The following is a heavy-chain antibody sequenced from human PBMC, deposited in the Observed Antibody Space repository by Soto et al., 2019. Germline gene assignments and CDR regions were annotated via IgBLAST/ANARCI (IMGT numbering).Heavy chain of an antibody. CDR1: GGSISSSDYY. CDR2: IYYSGST. D-gene: IGHD6-6*01. Sequence: PSETLSLTCTVSGGSISSSDYYWRWIRQPPGKGLEWIGYIYYSGSTYYSPSLKSRVTISVDTSKNQYSLKLSSVTAADTAVYYCARQSSSYFFDYWGQGTLVT. V-gene: IGHV4-30-4*01. J-gene: IGHJ4*02. CDR3: ARQSSSYFFDY.